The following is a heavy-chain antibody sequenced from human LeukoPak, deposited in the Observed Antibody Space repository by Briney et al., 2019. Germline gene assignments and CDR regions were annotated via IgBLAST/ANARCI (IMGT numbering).Heavy chain of an antibody. V-gene: IGHV1-3*01. Sequence: ASVKVSCKASGYTFTNYAVQWVRQAPGQRLEWMGWINAGNGNTKCSQKFQGRVTITRDTSASTAYLELSSLTSEDTAVYYCARDAARGPTASDYWGQGTLVTVSS. CDR3: ARDAARGPTASDY. J-gene: IGHJ4*02. CDR2: INAGNGNT. CDR1: GYTFTNYA. D-gene: IGHD2-21*02.